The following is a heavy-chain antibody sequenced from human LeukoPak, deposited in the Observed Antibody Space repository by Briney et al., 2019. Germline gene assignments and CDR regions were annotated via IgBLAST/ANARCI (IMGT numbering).Heavy chain of an antibody. CDR2: IYYSGST. CDR1: GGSNSSRSYD. V-gene: IGHV4-39*01. J-gene: IGHJ4*02. CDR3: AITTVITGVEFDY. D-gene: IGHD4-17*01. Sequence: SETLSLTCTVSGGSNSSRSYDWGWSGKPPGKDLGWMGSIYYSGSTYYNPSLRSRVTISVDTSKNQFSLKLSSVTAADTAVYYCAITTVITGVEFDYWGQGTLVTVSS.